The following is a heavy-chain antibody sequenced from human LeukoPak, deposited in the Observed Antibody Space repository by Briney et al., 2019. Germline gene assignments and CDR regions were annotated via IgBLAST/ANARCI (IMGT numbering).Heavy chain of an antibody. V-gene: IGHV1-18*01. CDR3: ARDEVPAAPDYYYYGMDV. J-gene: IGHJ6*02. CDR2: ISAYNGNT. CDR1: GYTFTSYG. Sequence: ASVKVSYKASGYTFTSYGISWVRQAPGQGLEWMGWISAYNGNTNYAQKLQGRVTMTTDTSTSTAYMELRSLRSDDTAVYYCARDEVPAAPDYYYYGMDVWGQGTTVTVSS. D-gene: IGHD2-2*01.